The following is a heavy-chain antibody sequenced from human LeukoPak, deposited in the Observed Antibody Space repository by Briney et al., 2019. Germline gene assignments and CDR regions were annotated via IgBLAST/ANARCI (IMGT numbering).Heavy chain of an antibody. CDR3: ARGVEYYDSSGYQIIFDY. D-gene: IGHD3-22*01. CDR2: IYYSGST. Sequence: SENLSLTCTVSGGSISSYYWSWIRQPPGKGLEWIGYIYYSGSTNYNPSLKSRVTISVDTSKNQFSLKLSSVTAADTAVYYCARGVEYYDSSGYQIIFDYWGQGTLVTVSS. V-gene: IGHV4-59*01. CDR1: GGSISSYY. J-gene: IGHJ4*02.